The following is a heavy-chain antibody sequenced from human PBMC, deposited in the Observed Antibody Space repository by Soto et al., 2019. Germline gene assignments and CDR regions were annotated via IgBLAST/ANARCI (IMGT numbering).Heavy chain of an antibody. D-gene: IGHD2-2*01. CDR2: ISSSGSTI. V-gene: IGHV3-11*01. J-gene: IGHJ3*02. Sequence: GGSLRLSCAASGFTFSDYYMSWIRQAPGKGLEWVSYISSSGSTIYYADSVKGRFTISRDNAKNSLYLQMNSLRAEDTAVYYCAREGGIVVVPAAIDDAFDIWGQGTMVTVSS. CDR3: AREGGIVVVPAAIDDAFDI. CDR1: GFTFSDYY.